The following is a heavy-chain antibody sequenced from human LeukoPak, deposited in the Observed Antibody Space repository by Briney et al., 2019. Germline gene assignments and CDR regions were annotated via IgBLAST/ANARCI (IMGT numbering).Heavy chain of an antibody. CDR2: IDPDGTST. J-gene: IGHJ4*02. CDR3: SAHETLIVVRPFDY. D-gene: IGHD3-22*01. Sequence: PGGSLRLSCAASGLTFSIYWMHWVRQVPGKGPLWVSRIDPDGTSTSYADSMKGRFTISRDNAKNTLYLQMNSLRAEDAAVYYCSAHETLIVVRPFDYWGQGTVVTVSS. CDR1: GLTFSIYW. V-gene: IGHV3-74*01.